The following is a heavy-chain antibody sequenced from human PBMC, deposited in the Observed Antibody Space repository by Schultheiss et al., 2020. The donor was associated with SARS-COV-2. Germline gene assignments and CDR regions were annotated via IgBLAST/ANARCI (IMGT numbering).Heavy chain of an antibody. CDR2: ISASGGST. J-gene: IGHJ4*02. Sequence: GGSLRLSCAASGFTFSNAWMSWVRQAPGKGLEWVSAISASGGSTNHIDSVKGRFTISRDNSKDTLFLQMNSLRADDTAVYYCATGEDGLLDYWGQGTLVTVSS. CDR3: ATGEDGLLDY. V-gene: IGHV3-23*01. D-gene: IGHD2-15*01. CDR1: GFTFSNAW.